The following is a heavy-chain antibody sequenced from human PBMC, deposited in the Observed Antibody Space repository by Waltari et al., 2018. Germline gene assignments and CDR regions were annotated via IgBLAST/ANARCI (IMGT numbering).Heavy chain of an antibody. Sequence: EVQLVQSGAEVKKPGATVKISCKVSGYTFTDYYMHWVQQAPGKGHEWMGLFDPEDGETIYAEKFQGRVTITADTSTDTAYMELSSLRSEDTAFYYCATTGYCGGCTCLMIYWGQGTLVTVSS. CDR1: GYTFTDYY. V-gene: IGHV1-69-2*01. CDR2: FDPEDGET. D-gene: IGHD2-15*01. J-gene: IGHJ4*02. CDR3: ATTGYCGGCTCLMIY.